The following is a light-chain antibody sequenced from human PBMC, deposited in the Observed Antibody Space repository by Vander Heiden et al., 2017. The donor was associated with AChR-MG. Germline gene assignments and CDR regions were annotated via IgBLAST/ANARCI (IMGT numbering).Light chain of an antibody. J-gene: IGKJ5*01. CDR3: RQAIQTPIT. Sequence: DIVMTQSPLSLPVTPGEPASISCRSSQSLLHSNGYNYLDWYLQKPGQSPQLLIYLGSNRASGVPDRFSGSGSGTDFTLKISRVEAEDVGVYYCRQAIQTPITFGPGTRLEIK. V-gene: IGKV2-28*01. CDR2: LGS. CDR1: QSLLHSNGYNY.